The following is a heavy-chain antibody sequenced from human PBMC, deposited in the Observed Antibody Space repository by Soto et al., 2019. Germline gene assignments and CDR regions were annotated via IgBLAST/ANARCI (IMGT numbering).Heavy chain of an antibody. Sequence: EVQLVESGGVVVQPGGSLRLSCAASGFIFHDYDLNWVRQAPGKGLEWVSRISWDGGSAYYADSVKGRFTISRDNYKYSLHLQMSSLRTEDTGFYYCAICSGAMDVWGPGTKVTVSS. D-gene: IGHD2-21*01. CDR3: AICSGAMDV. CDR1: GFIFHDYD. J-gene: IGHJ6*02. V-gene: IGHV3-43D*04. CDR2: ISWDGGSA.